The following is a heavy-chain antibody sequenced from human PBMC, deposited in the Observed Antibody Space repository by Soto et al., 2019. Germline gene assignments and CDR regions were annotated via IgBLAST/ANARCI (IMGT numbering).Heavy chain of an antibody. Sequence: EVQLLQSGGGLVQPGGSLRLSCAASGFSFGNYVMNWVRQAPGKGLEGVLGISDSGGSSSSADSVKGRFTVSRDNSKITLYLQMDRLTGDDTAVYYCTKGGDLWSGYAQHWGQGALVTVAS. D-gene: IGHD3-3*01. J-gene: IGHJ1*01. CDR2: ISDSGGSS. V-gene: IGHV3-23*01. CDR1: GFSFGNYV. CDR3: TKGGDLWSGYAQH.